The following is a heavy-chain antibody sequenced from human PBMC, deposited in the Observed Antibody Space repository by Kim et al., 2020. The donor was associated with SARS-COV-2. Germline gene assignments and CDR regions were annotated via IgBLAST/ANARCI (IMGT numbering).Heavy chain of an antibody. Sequence: GGSLRLSCAASGFTFSSYGMHWVRQAPGKGLEWVAVISYDGSNKYYADSVKGRFTISRDNSKNTLYLQMNSLRAEDTAVYYCAKGLPGTYYDILTGYSFFDYWGQGTLVTVSS. J-gene: IGHJ4*02. CDR3: AKGLPGTYYDILTGYSFFDY. CDR2: ISYDGSNK. CDR1: GFTFSSYG. V-gene: IGHV3-30*18. D-gene: IGHD3-9*01.